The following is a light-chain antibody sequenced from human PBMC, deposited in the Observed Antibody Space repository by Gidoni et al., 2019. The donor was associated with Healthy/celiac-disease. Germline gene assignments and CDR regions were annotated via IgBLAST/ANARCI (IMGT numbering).Light chain of an antibody. Sequence: EIVMTQSPATLSVSPGERATLSCRASQSVSSNLAWYQQKPGQSPRLLIYGASTRATGIPARFNGSGSGTDFTLTISSLQSENFAVYYCQQYNDWPLLTFGGGTKVEIK. V-gene: IGKV3-15*01. J-gene: IGKJ4*01. CDR1: QSVSSN. CDR3: QQYNDWPLLT. CDR2: GAS.